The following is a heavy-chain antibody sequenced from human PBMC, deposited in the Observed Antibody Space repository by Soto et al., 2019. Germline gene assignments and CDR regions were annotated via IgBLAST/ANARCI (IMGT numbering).Heavy chain of an antibody. D-gene: IGHD6-19*01. CDR1: GFSFSEYS. CDR3: AKPLQQWLLQGSGVDV. CDR2: ISGDTATT. J-gene: IGHJ6*02. V-gene: IGHV3-23*01. Sequence: GGSLRLSCAASGFSFSEYSMTWGRQAPGKGLQWVSAISGDTATTHYADSVKGRFTTSRDNSRDTPYLQMNSLRVEDTAIYYCAKPLQQWLLQGSGVDVWGQGTTVTVSS.